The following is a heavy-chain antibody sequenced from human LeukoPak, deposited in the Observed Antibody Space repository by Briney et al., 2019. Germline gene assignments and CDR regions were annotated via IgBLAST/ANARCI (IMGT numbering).Heavy chain of an antibody. CDR2: IRYDGSKK. V-gene: IGHV3-30*02. Sequence: GGSLRLSCTTSGITFSSFGMHWVHQAPGKGLEWVAFIRYDGSKKYYADSVKGRFTISRDNSKNTLYVQMPSLRAEDTAVYYCAKDQRAIAARPGGFDYWGQGSLVTVSS. J-gene: IGHJ4*02. CDR3: AKDQRAIAARPGGFDY. CDR1: GITFSSFG. D-gene: IGHD6-6*01.